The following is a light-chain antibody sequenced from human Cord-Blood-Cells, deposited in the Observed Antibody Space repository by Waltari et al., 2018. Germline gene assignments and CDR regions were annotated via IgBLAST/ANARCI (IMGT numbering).Light chain of an antibody. Sequence: DIYLIQLPSFLSASSADTVTITCRASQGISSYLAWYQQKPGKAPKLLIYAASTLQSGVPSRFSGSGSGTDFTLTISCLQPEDFATYYCQQLNSYPWTFGQGTKVEIK. CDR1: QGISSY. J-gene: IGKJ1*01. CDR3: QQLNSYPWT. V-gene: IGKV1-9*01. CDR2: AAS.